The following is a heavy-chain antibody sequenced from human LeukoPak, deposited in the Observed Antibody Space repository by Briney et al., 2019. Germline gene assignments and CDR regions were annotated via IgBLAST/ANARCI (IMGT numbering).Heavy chain of an antibody. D-gene: IGHD3/OR15-3a*01. Sequence: ASVKVSCKASGYTSTSYDINWVRQATGPGLEWMGWMNPNSGNTGYAQKFQGRVTMTRNTSISTAYMELSSLRSEDTAVYYCARGHRTLGRPYYYYRMDVWGQGTTVTVSS. CDR3: ARGHRTLGRPYYYYRMDV. J-gene: IGHJ6*02. CDR2: MNPNSGNT. CDR1: GYTSTSYD. V-gene: IGHV1-8*01.